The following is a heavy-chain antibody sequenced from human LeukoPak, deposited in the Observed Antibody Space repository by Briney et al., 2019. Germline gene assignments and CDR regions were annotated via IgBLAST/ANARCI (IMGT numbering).Heavy chain of an antibody. CDR3: ASSITSGWSDP. CDR2: IYYSGST. D-gene: IGHD3-10*01. V-gene: IGHV4-59*08. J-gene: IGHJ5*02. CDR1: GGSISSYY. Sequence: TSETLSLTCTVSGGSISSYYWSWIRQPPGKGLEWIGYIYYSGSTNYNPSLKSRVTISVDTSKNQFSLKLSSVTAADTAVYYCASSITSGWSDPWGQGTLVTVSS.